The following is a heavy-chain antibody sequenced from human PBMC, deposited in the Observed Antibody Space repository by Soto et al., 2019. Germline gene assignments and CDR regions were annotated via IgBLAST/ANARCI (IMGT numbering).Heavy chain of an antibody. Sequence: SETLSLTCTVSGGSISSYYWSWIRQPPGKGLEWIGYIYYSGSTNYNPSLKSRVTISVDTSKNQFSLKLSSVTAADTAVYYCAIGYYDFWSGYLGAKGYYYGMDVWRQGTTVTVSS. CDR2: IYYSGST. CDR1: GGSISSYY. J-gene: IGHJ6*02. CDR3: AIGYYDFWSGYLGAKGYYYGMDV. D-gene: IGHD3-3*01. V-gene: IGHV4-59*01.